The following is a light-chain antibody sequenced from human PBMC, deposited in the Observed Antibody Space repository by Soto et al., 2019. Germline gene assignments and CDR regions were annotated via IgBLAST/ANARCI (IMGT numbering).Light chain of an antibody. J-gene: IGKJ1*01. V-gene: IGKV3-20*01. CDR2: GSS. CDR3: QQYGSSSWT. Sequence: DIVLMQSPRTLSLSPGERATLSCRSSQSVSSSYLAWYQQKPHQAHRLLIYGSSSRAIAIPDRFSGSGFGTDFTLTISILEPEDFAVYYCQQYGSSSWTFGQGTKVDIK. CDR1: QSVSSSY.